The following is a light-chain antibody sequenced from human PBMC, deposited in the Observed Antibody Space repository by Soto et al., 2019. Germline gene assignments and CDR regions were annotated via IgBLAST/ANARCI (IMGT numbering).Light chain of an antibody. CDR2: AAS. CDR1: LSVSSH. J-gene: IGKJ1*01. V-gene: IGKV1-39*01. Sequence: DIQMTQSPSSLSASVGDRVTITCRASLSVSSHLNWYQHKAGKAPKLLIYAASNLQSGVPSRFRSSGSGTDFTLTTSSLQPEDFATYYCQQSYSTPWTFGQGTKVDIK. CDR3: QQSYSTPWT.